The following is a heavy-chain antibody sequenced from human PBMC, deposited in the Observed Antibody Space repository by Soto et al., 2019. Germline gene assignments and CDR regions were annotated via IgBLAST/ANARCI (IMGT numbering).Heavy chain of an antibody. D-gene: IGHD2-2*01. V-gene: IGHV3-7*01. CDR3: ASSPLYVVPAARDFPGYYYYYYMDV. Sequence: EVQLVESGGGLVQPGGSLRLSCAASGFTFSSYWMSWVRQAPGKGLEWVANIKQDGSEKYYVDSVKGRFTISRDNAKNSLYLQMSSLRAEDTAVYYCASSPLYVVPAARDFPGYYYYYYMDVWGKGTTVTVSS. CDR2: IKQDGSEK. CDR1: GFTFSSYW. J-gene: IGHJ6*03.